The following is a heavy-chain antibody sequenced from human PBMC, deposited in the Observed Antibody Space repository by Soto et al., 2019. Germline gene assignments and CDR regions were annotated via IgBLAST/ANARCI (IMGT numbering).Heavy chain of an antibody. Sequence: QVQLVESGGGVVQPGRSLRLSCAASGFTSSSYGMHWVRQAPGKGLEWVAVIWYDGSNKYYADSVKGRFTISRDNSKNTLYLQMNSLRAEDTAVYYCARGAYGMDVWGQGTTVTVSS. CDR2: IWYDGSNK. V-gene: IGHV3-33*01. CDR1: GFTSSSYG. J-gene: IGHJ6*02. CDR3: ARGAYGMDV.